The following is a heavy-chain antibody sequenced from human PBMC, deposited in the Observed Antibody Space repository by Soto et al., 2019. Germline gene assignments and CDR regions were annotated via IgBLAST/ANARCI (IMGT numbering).Heavy chain of an antibody. Sequence: SETLSLTCTVSGGSVSSGSNYWSWIRQPPGKGLEWLGYIYYSGSTNYNPSLKSRVTISVDTSKNQFSLKLSSLTAAETAVYYCARLNPRRYFEYWGQGTMVTVSS. J-gene: IGHJ4*02. V-gene: IGHV4-61*01. CDR2: IYYSGST. CDR1: GGSVSSGSNY. CDR3: ARLNPRRYFEY.